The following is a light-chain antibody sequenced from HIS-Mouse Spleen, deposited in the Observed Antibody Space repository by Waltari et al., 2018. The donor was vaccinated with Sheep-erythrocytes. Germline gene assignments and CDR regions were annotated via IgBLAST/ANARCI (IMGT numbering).Light chain of an antibody. Sequence: SYELTQPPSVSVSPGQTDRITCSGDALPKQYAYWYQQKSGQAPVLVIYEDSKRPSGIPERFSGSTSGTMATLTISGAQVEDEADYYCYSTDSSGNHWVFGGGTKLTVL. CDR2: EDS. CDR3: YSTDSSGNHWV. CDR1: ALPKQY. J-gene: IGLJ3*02. V-gene: IGLV3-10*01.